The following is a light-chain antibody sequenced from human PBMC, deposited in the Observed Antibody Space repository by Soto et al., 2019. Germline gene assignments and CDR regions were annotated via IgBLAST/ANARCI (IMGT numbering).Light chain of an antibody. Sequence: QSALTQPASVSGSPGQSITISCTGTSSDIGGYNYVAWYQQHPGKAPKLMIYDVINRPSGVSNRFSGSKSGNTASLTISGLQAEDDADYYCSSYTSSTAYVFGTGTKLTVL. CDR3: SSYTSSTAYV. V-gene: IGLV2-14*03. CDR1: SSDIGGYNY. J-gene: IGLJ1*01. CDR2: DVI.